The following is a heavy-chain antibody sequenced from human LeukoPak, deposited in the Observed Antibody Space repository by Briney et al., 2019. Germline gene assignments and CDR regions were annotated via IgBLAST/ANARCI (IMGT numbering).Heavy chain of an antibody. CDR3: ARDTGDSGSYYPFDP. CDR1: GGSISSYY. V-gene: IGHV4-59*01. CDR2: IYYSGST. J-gene: IGHJ5*02. D-gene: IGHD1-26*01. Sequence: PSETLSLTCTVSGGSISSYYWSWIRQPPGKGLGWIGYIYYSGSTNYNPSLKSRVTISVDTSKNQFSLKLSSVTAADTAVYYCARDTGDSGSYYPFDPWGQGTLVTVSS.